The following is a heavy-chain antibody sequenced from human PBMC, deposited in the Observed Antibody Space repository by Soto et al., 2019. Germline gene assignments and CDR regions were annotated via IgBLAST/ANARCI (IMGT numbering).Heavy chain of an antibody. D-gene: IGHD6-13*01. CDR3: TRDITAAAAFDY. Sequence: QVQLVESGGGVVQPGRSLRLSCAASGFTFSSYGMHWVRQAPGKGLEWVAVIWYDGSNKYYADSVKGRFTISRDNSKNTLYLQMNSLRAEDTAVYYCTRDITAAAAFDYWGQGTLVTVSS. CDR2: IWYDGSNK. CDR1: GFTFSSYG. J-gene: IGHJ4*02. V-gene: IGHV3-33*01.